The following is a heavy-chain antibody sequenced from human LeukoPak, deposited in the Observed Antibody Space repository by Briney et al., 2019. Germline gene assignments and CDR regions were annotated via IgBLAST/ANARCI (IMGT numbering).Heavy chain of an antibody. Sequence: QPGGSLRLSCAASGFTFSNYGMTWVRQAPGKGLEWVSGISADGYNTYYADSVKGRFTISRDNSKNTLFLQMNGLRAEDTAVYFCAKDRGVGPTDWGQGTLVTVSS. J-gene: IGHJ4*02. CDR3: AKDRGVGPTD. CDR1: GFTFSNYG. V-gene: IGHV3-23*01. CDR2: ISADGYNT. D-gene: IGHD1-26*01.